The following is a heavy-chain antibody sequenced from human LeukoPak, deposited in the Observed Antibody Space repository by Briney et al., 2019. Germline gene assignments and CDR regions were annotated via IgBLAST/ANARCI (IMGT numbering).Heavy chain of an antibody. Sequence: SETLSLTCTVSGGSISSYYWSWIRQPPGKGLEWIGYIYYSGYTNYNPSLKSRVTISVDTSKNQFSLKLSSVTAADTAVYYCARWGDYYDSSGYYQGGIPGFDYWGQGTLVTVSS. V-gene: IGHV4-59*01. D-gene: IGHD3-22*01. J-gene: IGHJ4*02. CDR1: GGSISSYY. CDR2: IYYSGYT. CDR3: ARWGDYYDSSGYYQGGIPGFDY.